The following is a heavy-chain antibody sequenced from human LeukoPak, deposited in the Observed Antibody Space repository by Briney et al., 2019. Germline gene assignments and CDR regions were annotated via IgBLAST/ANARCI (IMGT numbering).Heavy chain of an antibody. CDR2: ISSSSITI. J-gene: IGHJ4*02. CDR3: ARERGGSYSAIVY. CDR1: GFTFSSYS. Sequence: GGSLRLPSAASGFTFSSYSLNWVRLAPGNGREGVAFISSSSITIYYADSVKGRFTISRDNAEKSLYLQMNSLRAEDTAVYYCARERGGSYSAIVYWGQGTLVTVSS. V-gene: IGHV3-48*04. D-gene: IGHD2-15*01.